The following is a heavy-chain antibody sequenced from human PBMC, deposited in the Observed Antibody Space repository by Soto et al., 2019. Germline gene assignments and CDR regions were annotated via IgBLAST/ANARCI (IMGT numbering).Heavy chain of an antibody. CDR3: ARDGDAAIPTDY. Sequence: QVQLVQSGAEVKKPGASVKVSCKTSGYIFSNYGISWVRQAPGQGLERMGWINVYNGNPNYARKLQGRVTLTTDTSTSTAYMELRSLRSDDTAVYYCARDGDAAIPTDYWGQGTLVTVSS. D-gene: IGHD5-18*01. V-gene: IGHV1-18*01. J-gene: IGHJ4*02. CDR1: GYIFSNYG. CDR2: INVYNGNP.